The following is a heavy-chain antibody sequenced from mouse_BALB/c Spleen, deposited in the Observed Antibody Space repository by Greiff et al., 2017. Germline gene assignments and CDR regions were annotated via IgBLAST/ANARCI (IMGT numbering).Heavy chain of an antibody. CDR2: ISSGSSTI. D-gene: IGHD2-4*01. CDR3: ASYDYAFAY. J-gene: IGHJ3*01. V-gene: IGHV5-17*02. Sequence: EVKLVESGGGLVQPGGSRKLSCAASGFTFSSFGMHWVRQAPEKGLEWVAYISSGSSTIYYADTVKGRFTISRDNPKNTLFLQMTSLRSEDTAMYYCASYDYAFAYWGQGTLVTVSA. CDR1: GFTFSSFG.